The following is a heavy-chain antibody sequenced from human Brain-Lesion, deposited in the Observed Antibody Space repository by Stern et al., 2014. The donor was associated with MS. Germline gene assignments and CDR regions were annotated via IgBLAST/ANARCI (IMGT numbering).Heavy chain of an antibody. J-gene: IGHJ4*02. D-gene: IGHD1-26*01. V-gene: IGHV1-24*01. Sequence: VQLVESGAEVKKPGASVKVSCKVSGYTLTELSMHWVRQAPRKGLEWMGGFDPEDGETIYAQKFQGRVPMTEDTSTVTAYMELSSLRSEDTAVYYCATLSPGAGGNYYRHFDYWGQGTLVTVSS. CDR3: ATLSPGAGGNYYRHFDY. CDR2: FDPEDGET. CDR1: GYTLTELS.